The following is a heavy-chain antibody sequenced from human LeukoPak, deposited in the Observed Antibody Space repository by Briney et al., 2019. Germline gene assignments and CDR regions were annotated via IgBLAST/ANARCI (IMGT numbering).Heavy chain of an antibody. J-gene: IGHJ3*02. Sequence: ASVKVSCKASGYTFTSYGISWVRQAPGQGLEWMGWISGYNGETNYAQKSQGRVTMTTDTSTNTAYMELRSLRSDDTAVYYCARDYELGLRYDDFDIWGQGTMVTVSS. CDR3: ARDYELGLRYDDFDI. CDR2: ISGYNGET. V-gene: IGHV1-18*01. D-gene: IGHD3-16*01. CDR1: GYTFTSYG.